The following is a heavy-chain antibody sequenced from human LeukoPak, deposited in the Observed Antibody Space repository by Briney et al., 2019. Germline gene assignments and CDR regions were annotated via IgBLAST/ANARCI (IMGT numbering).Heavy chain of an antibody. CDR1: GFTFSGHW. Sequence: GGSLRLSCAASGFTFSGHWMSWVRQAPGKGLEWVANINQGGSDKYYVDSVKGRFTISGDNANNLLYLQMNSLRGEDTAVYYCTRDRSRAEDDWGQGTLVTVSS. J-gene: IGHJ4*02. V-gene: IGHV3-7*01. CDR3: TRDRSRAEDD. D-gene: IGHD1-14*01. CDR2: INQGGSDK.